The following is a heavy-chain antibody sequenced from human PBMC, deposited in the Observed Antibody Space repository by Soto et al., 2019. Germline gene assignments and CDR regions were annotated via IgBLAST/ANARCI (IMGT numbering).Heavy chain of an antibody. J-gene: IGHJ6*02. CDR2: ISDDGSDK. V-gene: IGHV3-30*18. CDR3: AKTLRFLELALDYYYGMDV. Sequence: QVQLVESGGGVVQPGRSLRLSCAASGFTFNRYGIHWVRQAPGKGLERVALISDDGSDKDYADSVKGRFTISRDNSKNTLYLQMNSLRPEDTAVYYCAKTLRFLELALDYYYGMDVWGQGTTVTVSS. D-gene: IGHD3-3*01. CDR1: GFTFNRYG.